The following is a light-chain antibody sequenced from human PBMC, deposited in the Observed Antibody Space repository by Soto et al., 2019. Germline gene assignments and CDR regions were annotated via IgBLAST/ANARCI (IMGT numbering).Light chain of an antibody. J-gene: IGKJ1*01. V-gene: IGKV3-20*01. CDR1: QGVGSNY. Sequence: EIVVTQSPATLSVSPGERVTLSCRASQGVGSNYLAWYQQKPGQAPRLVIFGASIRDTGIPDRISGSGSGTDFTLTISRLEPEDFAVSHCQQYGSSPTTFGQGTKVDI. CDR3: QQYGSSPTT. CDR2: GAS.